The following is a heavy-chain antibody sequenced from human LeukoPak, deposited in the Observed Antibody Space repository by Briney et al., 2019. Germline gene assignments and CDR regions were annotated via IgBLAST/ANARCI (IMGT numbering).Heavy chain of an antibody. CDR3: AKDKGLITIFGVVFYY. J-gene: IGHJ4*02. D-gene: IGHD3-3*01. Sequence: GGSLRLSCAASGFTFSSYAISWVRQAPGKGLEWVSSISGSGDSTYDADSVKGRVTISRDNAKNTLFLQINSLRADDTAVYYCAKDKGLITIFGVVFYYWGQGTLVTVSS. V-gene: IGHV3-23*01. CDR2: ISGSGDST. CDR1: GFTFSSYA.